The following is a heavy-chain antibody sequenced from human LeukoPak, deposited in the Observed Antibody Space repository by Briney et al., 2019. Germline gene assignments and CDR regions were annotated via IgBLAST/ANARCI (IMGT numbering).Heavy chain of an antibody. Sequence: SETLSLTCTVSGGSISTSGYYWGWIRQPPGQGLEWIGSVFYSGSTNYSPSLKTRLTISVDTSKNQFSLRLTSVSAADTAVYYCATEPRVGGPSYSGCFDSWGQGALVTVSS. J-gene: IGHJ4*02. CDR3: ATEPRVGGPSYSGCFDS. D-gene: IGHD2-15*01. CDR1: GGSISTSGYY. CDR2: VFYSGST. V-gene: IGHV4-39*07.